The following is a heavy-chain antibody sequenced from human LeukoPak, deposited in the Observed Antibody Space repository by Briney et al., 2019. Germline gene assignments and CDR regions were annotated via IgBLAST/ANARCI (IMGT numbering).Heavy chain of an antibody. CDR1: GFTFSSYW. D-gene: IGHD2-15*01. J-gene: IGHJ4*02. CDR3: ARSHIPVVAAINKAGSPSDY. V-gene: IGHV3-74*01. Sequence: GGSLRLSCAASGFTFSSYWMSWVRQAPGKGLVWVSRINSDGSSTSYADSVKGRFTISRDNAKNTLYLQMNSLRAEDTAVYYCARSHIPVVAAINKAGSPSDYWGQGTLVTVSS. CDR2: INSDGSST.